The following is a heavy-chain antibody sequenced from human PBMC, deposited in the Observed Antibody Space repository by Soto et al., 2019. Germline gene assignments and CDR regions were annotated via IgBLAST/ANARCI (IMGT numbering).Heavy chain of an antibody. D-gene: IGHD2-8*01. CDR2: IRSKAYGGTG. Sequence: EVQLVESGGGLVQPGRSLRLSCKASGFSFGDYAMSWVRQAPGKGLEWVGFIRSKAYGGTGEYAASVKGRFTISRDDSKSIAYLQMKSLKTEDTAVYYCTRDGWDCTNGVCSGSGDSYSYGMDVWGQGTTVTVSS. CDR3: TRDGWDCTNGVCSGSGDSYSYGMDV. CDR1: GFSFGDYA. J-gene: IGHJ6*02. V-gene: IGHV3-49*04.